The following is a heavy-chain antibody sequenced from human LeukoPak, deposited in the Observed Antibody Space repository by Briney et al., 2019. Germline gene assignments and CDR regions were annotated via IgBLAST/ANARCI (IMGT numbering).Heavy chain of an antibody. J-gene: IGHJ4*02. CDR2: ISYDGSNK. D-gene: IGHD3-10*01. Sequence: PGGSLRLSCAASGFTFSSYGMHWVRQAPGKGLEWVAVISYDGSNKYYADSVKGRFTISRGNSKNTLYLQMNSLRAEDTAVYYCAKDQYYYGSGSYSHYFDYWGQGTLVTVSS. CDR3: AKDQYYYGSGSYSHYFDY. V-gene: IGHV3-30*18. CDR1: GFTFSSYG.